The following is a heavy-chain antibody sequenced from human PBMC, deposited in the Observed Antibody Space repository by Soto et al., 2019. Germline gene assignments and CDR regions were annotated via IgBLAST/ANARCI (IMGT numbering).Heavy chain of an antibody. CDR1: GGTFSSYT. CDR2: IIPILGIA. D-gene: IGHD3-10*01. CDR3: ARVYGSGSYYYYYYYGMDV. V-gene: IGHV1-69*02. Sequence: QVQLVQSGAEVKKPGSSVKVSCKASGGTFSSYTISWVRQAPGQGLEWMGRIIPILGIANYAQKFQGRVTIPADKSTSTAYMELTSLRSADTAVYYCARVYGSGSYYYYYYYGMDVWGQGTTVTVSS. J-gene: IGHJ6*02.